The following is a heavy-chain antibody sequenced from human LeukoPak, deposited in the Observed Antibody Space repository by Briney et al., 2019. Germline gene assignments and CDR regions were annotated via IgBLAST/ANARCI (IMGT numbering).Heavy chain of an antibody. CDR2: IWYDGSNK. CDR1: GFTFSSYG. CDR3: AKDFLAGSWYYFDY. J-gene: IGHJ4*02. Sequence: GGSLRLSCAASGFTFSSYGMHWVRQAPGKGLEWVAVIWYDGSNKYYADSVKGRFTISRDNSKNTLYLQMNSLRAKDTAVYYCAKDFLAGSWYYFDYWGQGTLVTVSS. D-gene: IGHD6-13*01. V-gene: IGHV3-33*06.